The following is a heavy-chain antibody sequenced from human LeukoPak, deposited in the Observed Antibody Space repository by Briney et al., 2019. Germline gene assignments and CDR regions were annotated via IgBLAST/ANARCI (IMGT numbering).Heavy chain of an antibody. J-gene: IGHJ4*02. V-gene: IGHV1-2*02. CDR2: INTNSGYT. CDR3: AREEANTRIHFDY. D-gene: IGHD3-22*01. Sequence: GASVKVSCKASGYTFTGYYIRWVRQAPGQGLEWMGYINTNSGYTNYAQKFQDRVTVTRDTSISTAYVELSRLRSDDTAVYYCAREEANTRIHFDYWGQGTLVTVSP. CDR1: GYTFTGYY.